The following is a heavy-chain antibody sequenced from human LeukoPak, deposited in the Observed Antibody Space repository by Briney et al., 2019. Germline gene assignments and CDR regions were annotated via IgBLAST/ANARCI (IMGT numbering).Heavy chain of an antibody. CDR1: GFTFSTYS. J-gene: IGHJ4*02. CDR3: GRDRSSVVAGIGY. V-gene: IGHV3-21*01. D-gene: IGHD6-19*01. Sequence: GGSLRLSCAASGFTFSTYSMNWARQAPGKGLESVSYISISSSYIYYADSVKGRFTISRDNAKNSLYLQMNSLRAEDTAVYYCGRDRSSVVAGIGYWGQGTLVTVSS. CDR2: ISISSSYI.